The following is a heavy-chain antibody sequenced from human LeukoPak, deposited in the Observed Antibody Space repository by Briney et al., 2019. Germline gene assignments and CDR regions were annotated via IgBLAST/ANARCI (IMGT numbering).Heavy chain of an antibody. J-gene: IGHJ4*02. Sequence: GGSLRLSCAASGFTVSSNYMSWVRQAPGKGLEWVSGIYSGGSTYYADSVKGRFIISRDNSKNTLYLQMNSLRAEDTAVYYCARDQGGSHDYWGQGTLVTVSS. D-gene: IGHD3-10*01. CDR3: ARDQGGSHDY. V-gene: IGHV3-66*01. CDR2: IYSGGST. CDR1: GFTVSSNY.